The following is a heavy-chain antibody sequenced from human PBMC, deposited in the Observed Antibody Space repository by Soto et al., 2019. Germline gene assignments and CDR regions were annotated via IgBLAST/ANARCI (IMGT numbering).Heavy chain of an antibody. J-gene: IGHJ4*02. CDR3: ASRDPGTSVDY. V-gene: IGHV4-4*02. D-gene: IGHD1-7*01. Sequence: QVQLQESGPGLVKPSGTLSLTCAVSGGSFTSNNWWTWVRQPPGQGLEWIGEIYRTGSTNYNPSLKSRVTISLDKPENQFSLKVTSLTAADTAAYYCASRDPGTSVDYWGQGTLVTVSS. CDR1: GGSFTSNNW. CDR2: IYRTGST.